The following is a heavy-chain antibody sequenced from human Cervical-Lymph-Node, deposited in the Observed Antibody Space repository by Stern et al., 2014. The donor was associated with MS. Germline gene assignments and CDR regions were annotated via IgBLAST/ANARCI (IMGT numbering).Heavy chain of an antibody. D-gene: IGHD4-17*01. CDR1: GFTFSRYA. Sequence: VQLVESGGGVVRPGRSLRLSCATSGFTFSRYAVLWVRQAPGKGLECVAAISYDGSNKFYGDSVKGRFTISRDNSKNTLFLQMNNLRPEDSGVYHCARDRLDGDYVYYYGLDVWGQGTTVTVSS. CDR2: ISYDGSNK. J-gene: IGHJ6*02. CDR3: ARDRLDGDYVYYYGLDV. V-gene: IGHV3-30*04.